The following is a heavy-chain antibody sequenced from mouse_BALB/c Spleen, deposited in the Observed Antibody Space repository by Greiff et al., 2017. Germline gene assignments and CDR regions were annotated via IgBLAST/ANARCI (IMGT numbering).Heavy chain of an antibody. CDR3: ARKSNRYDSDYFDY. V-gene: IGHV5-17*02. D-gene: IGHD2-14*01. CDR1: GFTFSSFG. J-gene: IGHJ2*01. Sequence: EVQGVESGGGLVQPGGSRKLSCAASGFTFSSFGMHWVRQAPEKGLEWVAYISSGSSTIYYADTVKGRFTISRDNPKNTLFLQMTSLRSEDTAMYYCARKSNRYDSDYFDYWGQGTTLTVSS. CDR2: ISSGSSTI.